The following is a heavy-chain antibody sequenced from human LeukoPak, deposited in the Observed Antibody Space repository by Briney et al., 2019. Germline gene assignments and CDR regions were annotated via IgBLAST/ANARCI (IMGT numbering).Heavy chain of an antibody. D-gene: IGHD1-26*01. Sequence: GGSLRLSCAASGFTFSSYAMSWVRQAPGKGLEWVSAISGRGSNTYYADSVKGRFTISRDNSKNTLYLQMNSLRAEDAAVYYCAKDPQVGATPWGYFDYWGQGTLVTVSS. CDR2: ISGRGSNT. CDR3: AKDPQVGATPWGYFDY. V-gene: IGHV3-23*01. J-gene: IGHJ4*02. CDR1: GFTFSSYA.